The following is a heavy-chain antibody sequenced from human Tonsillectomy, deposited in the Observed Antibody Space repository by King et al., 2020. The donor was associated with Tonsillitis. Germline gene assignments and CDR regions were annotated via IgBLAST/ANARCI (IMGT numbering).Heavy chain of an antibody. D-gene: IGHD3-9*01. CDR3: ARDRAITIYYYYGMDV. CDR1: GFTFTSYW. J-gene: IGHJ6*02. V-gene: IGHV3-7*01. CDR2: IKQDGSEK. Sequence: VQLVESGGGLVQPGGSLRLSCAASGFTFTSYWMTWVRQAPGKGLEWVANIKQDGSEKYYMDSVKGRFNISRDNAKNSLYLQMNSLRAEDTAVYYFARDRAITIYYYYGMDVWGQGTTVTVSS.